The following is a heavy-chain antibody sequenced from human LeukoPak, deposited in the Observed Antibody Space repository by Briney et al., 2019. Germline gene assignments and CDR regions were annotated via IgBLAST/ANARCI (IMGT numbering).Heavy chain of an antibody. V-gene: IGHV3-7*01. D-gene: IGHD4-17*01. CDR3: ARVGPVTTDYYYYGMDV. J-gene: IGHJ6*02. Sequence: GGSLRLSCAASGFTFSSYWMSWVRQAPGKGLEWVANIKLDGSEKYYVDSVKGRFTISRDNAKNSLSLQMNSLRAEDTAVYYCARVGPVTTDYYYYGMDVWGQGTTVTVSS. CDR1: GFTFSSYW. CDR2: IKLDGSEK.